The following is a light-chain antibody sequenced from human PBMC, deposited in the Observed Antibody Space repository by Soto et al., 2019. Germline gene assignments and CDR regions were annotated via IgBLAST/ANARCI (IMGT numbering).Light chain of an antibody. CDR1: QTVRNNY. J-gene: IGKJ1*01. CDR2: GAS. Sequence: EFVLTQSPGTLSLSPGERATLSCRAIQTVRNNYLAWYQQKPGQAPRLLIYGASNRATGIPDRFSGSGSGTDFTLTISSLQPEDFATYYCQQSYRTPPITFGQGTKVDIK. V-gene: IGKV3-20*01. CDR3: QQSYRTPPIT.